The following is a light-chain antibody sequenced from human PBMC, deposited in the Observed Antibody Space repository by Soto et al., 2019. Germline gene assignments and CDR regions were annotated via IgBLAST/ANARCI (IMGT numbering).Light chain of an antibody. J-gene: IGKJ3*01. CDR2: AAS. CDR3: HHYGRSPIFT. V-gene: IGKV3-20*01. CDR1: QSVASNR. Sequence: EVVLTQSPGTLSLSAGERATLSCRASQSVASNRLAWYQQKPGQAPRLLIYAASTRAAGIPDRFSGSGSGTDFTLTISRLEPEDFAVFFCHHYGRSPIFTFGPGTTVDMK.